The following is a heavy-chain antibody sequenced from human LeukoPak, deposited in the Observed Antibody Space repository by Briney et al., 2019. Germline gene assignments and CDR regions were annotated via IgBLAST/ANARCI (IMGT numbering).Heavy chain of an antibody. CDR2: ISYDGINN. CDR3: AKNQVTTSTYYFDY. Sequence: PGGSLRLSCTASGFTFSSYGMHWVRQAPGKGLEWVAVISYDGINNYYADSVKSRFTISGDNSKNTLYLQMNSLRAEDTAVYYCAKNQVTTSTYYFDYWGQGTLVTVSS. J-gene: IGHJ4*02. D-gene: IGHD4-17*01. V-gene: IGHV3-30*18. CDR1: GFTFSSYG.